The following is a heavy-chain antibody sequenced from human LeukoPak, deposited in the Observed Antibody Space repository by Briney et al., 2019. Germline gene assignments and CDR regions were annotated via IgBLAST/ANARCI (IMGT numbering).Heavy chain of an antibody. J-gene: IGHJ5*02. D-gene: IGHD3-10*01. CDR2: IKPNSGGT. CDR3: ARGLNYYGSGSYYRQNYWFDP. CDR1: GYTFTGYY. Sequence: ASVKVSCTASGYTFTGYYMHWVRQAPGQGLEWVGWIKPNSGGTNYAQKFQGRVTMTRDTSISTAYLELSSLRSDDTAVYYCARGLNYYGSGSYYRQNYWFDPWGQGTLVTVSS. V-gene: IGHV1-2*02.